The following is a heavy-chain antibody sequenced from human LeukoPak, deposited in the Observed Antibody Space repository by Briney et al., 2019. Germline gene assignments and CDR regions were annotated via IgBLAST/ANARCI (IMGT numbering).Heavy chain of an antibody. CDR1: GGSISSGGYY. V-gene: IGHV4-31*03. CDR3: ARVGRDGYNYGTSGYFDY. D-gene: IGHD5-24*01. J-gene: IGHJ4*02. Sequence: PSQTLSLTCTVSGGSISSGGYYWSWIRQHPGKGLEWIGYIYYSGSTYYNPSLKSRVTISVDTSKNQFSLKLSSVTAADTAVYYCARVGRDGYNYGTSGYFDYWGQGTLVTVSS. CDR2: IYYSGST.